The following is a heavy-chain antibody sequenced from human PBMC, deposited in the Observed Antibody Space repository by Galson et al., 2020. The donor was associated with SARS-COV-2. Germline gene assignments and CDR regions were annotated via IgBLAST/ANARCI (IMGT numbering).Heavy chain of an antibody. V-gene: IGHV4-38-2*02. CDR1: SYYITSGYY. CDR2: IYYTGST. D-gene: IGHD3-22*01. CDR3: AREDYYESTHFDY. J-gene: IGHJ4*02. Sequence: SETLSLTCTVSSYYITSGYYCGCSRQTPGKGLEWSGSIYYTGSTYYNPSLRSRGTIAVDTSKNQFSLKLSSVTAADTAVYYCAREDYYESTHFDYWGQGTLATVSS.